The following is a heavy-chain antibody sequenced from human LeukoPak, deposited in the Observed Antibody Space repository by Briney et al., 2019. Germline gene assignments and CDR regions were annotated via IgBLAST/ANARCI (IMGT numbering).Heavy chain of an antibody. CDR2: INHRGST. CDR3: GRLYSNYISYSDY. J-gene: IGHJ4*02. V-gene: IGHV4-34*01. Sequence: TSETLSLTCAVYGGSFSGYYWSWIRQPPGKGLEWIGEINHRGSTNYNPSLKSRVTISVDTSKNQFSLKLSSVTAADTAVYYCGRLYSNYISYSDYWGQGTLVTVSS. CDR1: GGSFSGYY. D-gene: IGHD4-11*01.